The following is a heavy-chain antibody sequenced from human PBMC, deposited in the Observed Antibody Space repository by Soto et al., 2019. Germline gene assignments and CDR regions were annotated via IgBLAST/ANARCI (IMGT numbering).Heavy chain of an antibody. CDR2: INPNSGGT. CDR3: ATIFGDCSGGSCPLTEY. Sequence: QVQLVQSGAEVKKPGASVKVSCKASGYTFTGYYMHWVRQAPGQGLEWMGWINPNSGGTNYAQKCQGWVTMTRDTSISTAYMELSRVRSDDTAVYYCATIFGDCSGGSCPLTEYWGQGTLVTVSS. V-gene: IGHV1-2*04. J-gene: IGHJ4*02. CDR1: GYTFTGYY. D-gene: IGHD2-15*01.